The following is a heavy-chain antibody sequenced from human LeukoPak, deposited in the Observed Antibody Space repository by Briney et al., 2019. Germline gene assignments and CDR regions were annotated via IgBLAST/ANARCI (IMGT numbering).Heavy chain of an antibody. CDR2: VSDTGNI. D-gene: IGHD5-18*01. V-gene: IGHV3-48*02. J-gene: IGHJ4*02. CDR3: ARDGLHTAHFDY. CDR1: GLTFSSVT. Sequence: GGSLRLSCAASGLTFSSVTMNWVRQAPGKGLEWVSTVSDTGNIHYSDSVKGRFTISRDNAKNSLYLQMNSLRDEDTAVYYCARDGLHTAHFDYWGQGTLVTVSS.